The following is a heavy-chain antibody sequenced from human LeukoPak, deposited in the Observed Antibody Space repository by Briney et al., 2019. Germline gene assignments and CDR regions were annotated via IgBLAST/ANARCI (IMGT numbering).Heavy chain of an antibody. Sequence: SETLSLTCTVSGGSISSSSYYWGWIRQPPGKGLEWIGSIYYSGSTYYNPSLKSRVTISVDTSKNQFSLKLSSVTAADTAVYYCASPIYYDILTGYSAFDYWGQGTLVTVSS. J-gene: IGHJ4*02. CDR2: IYYSGST. CDR3: ASPIYYDILTGYSAFDY. CDR1: GGSISSSSYY. D-gene: IGHD3-9*01. V-gene: IGHV4-39*01.